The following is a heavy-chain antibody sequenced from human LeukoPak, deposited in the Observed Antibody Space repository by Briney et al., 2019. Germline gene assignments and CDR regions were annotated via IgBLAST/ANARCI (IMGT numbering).Heavy chain of an antibody. Sequence: PGGSLRLSCAASGFPFGTYSMNWVRQAPGKGLEWVAVISYDGSNKYYADSVKGRFTISRDNSKNTLYLQMNSLRAEDTAVYYCARGGHDYGFGDYFDYWGQGTLVTVSS. V-gene: IGHV3-30*03. J-gene: IGHJ4*02. CDR1: GFPFGTYS. CDR2: ISYDGSNK. CDR3: ARGGHDYGFGDYFDY. D-gene: IGHD4-17*01.